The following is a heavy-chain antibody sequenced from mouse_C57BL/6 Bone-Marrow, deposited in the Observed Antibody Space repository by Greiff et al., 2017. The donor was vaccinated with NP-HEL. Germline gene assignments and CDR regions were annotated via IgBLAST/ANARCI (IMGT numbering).Heavy chain of an antibody. J-gene: IGHJ4*01. Sequence: EVQLQQSGTVLARPGASVKMSCKTSGYTFTSYWMHWVKQRPGQGLEWIGAIYPGNSDTCYNQKFKGKAKLTAVTSASTAYMELSSLTNEDSAVYYCRGDYYGNYGDYWGQGTSVTVSS. CDR3: RGDYYGNYGDY. V-gene: IGHV1-5*01. CDR1: GYTFTSYW. D-gene: IGHD2-1*01. CDR2: IYPGNSDT.